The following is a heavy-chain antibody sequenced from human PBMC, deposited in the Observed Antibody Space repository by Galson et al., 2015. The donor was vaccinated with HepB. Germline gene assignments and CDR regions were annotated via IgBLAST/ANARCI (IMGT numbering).Heavy chain of an antibody. J-gene: IGHJ6*02. CDR1: GGTLSSYA. CDR2: IIPIFGTA. CDR3: AREDFWSGYGLFIYYYYGMDV. D-gene: IGHD3-3*01. V-gene: IGHV1-69*06. Sequence: SVKVSCKASGGTLSSYAISWVRQAPGQGLEWMGGIIPIFGTANYAQKFQGRVTITADKSTSTAYMELSSLRSEDTAVYYCAREDFWSGYGLFIYYYYGMDVWGQGTTVTVSS.